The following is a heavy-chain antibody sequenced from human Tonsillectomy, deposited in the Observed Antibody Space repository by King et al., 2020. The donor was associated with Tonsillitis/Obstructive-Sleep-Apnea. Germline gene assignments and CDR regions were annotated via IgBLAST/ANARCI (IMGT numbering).Heavy chain of an antibody. CDR3: ARGNPMVQGAPTYYYYYMDV. V-gene: IGHV4-34*01. CDR2: INHSGST. CDR1: GGSFSGYY. Sequence: VQLQQWGAGLLKPSETLSLTCAVYGGSFSGYYWSWIRQPPGKGLEWIGEINHSGSTNYNPSLKSRVTISVETSKNQFSLKLSSVTAADTAVYYCARGNPMVQGAPTYYYYYMDVWGKGTTVTVSS. D-gene: IGHD3-10*01. J-gene: IGHJ6*03.